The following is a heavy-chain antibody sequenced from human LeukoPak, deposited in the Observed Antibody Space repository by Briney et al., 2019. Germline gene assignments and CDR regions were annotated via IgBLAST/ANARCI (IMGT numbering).Heavy chain of an antibody. CDR1: GYSFTSYW. Sequence: GESLQISCKGSGYSFTSYWVAWVRQMPGKGLEWMGLIFPADSDTRYSPSFQGQVTISVDKSINTAYLQWSSLKASDSAMYYCARHRYFQLWGQGTLVTVSS. CDR3: ARHRYFQL. CDR2: IFPADSDT. J-gene: IGHJ1*01. V-gene: IGHV5-51*01.